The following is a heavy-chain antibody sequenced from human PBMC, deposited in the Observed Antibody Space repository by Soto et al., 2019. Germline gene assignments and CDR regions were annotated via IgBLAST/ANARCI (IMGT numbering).Heavy chain of an antibody. CDR2: INPSGGST. J-gene: IGHJ3*02. D-gene: IGHD2-21*02. CDR3: AIRGVTVVTPDAFDI. CDR1: GYTFTSYY. Sequence: ASVKVSCKASGYTFTSYYMHWVRQAPGQGLEWMGIINPSGGSTSYAQKFQGRVTMTRDTSTSTVYMELSSLGSEDTAVYYCAIRGVTVVTPDAFDIWGQGTMVTV. V-gene: IGHV1-46*03.